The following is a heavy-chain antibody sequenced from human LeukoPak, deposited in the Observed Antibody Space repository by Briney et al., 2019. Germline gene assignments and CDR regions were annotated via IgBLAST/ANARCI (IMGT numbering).Heavy chain of an antibody. D-gene: IGHD1-26*01. CDR2: INWNGGST. V-gene: IGHV3-20*04. CDR3: ARDSGSSYYFDY. CDR1: GFTFSDYY. Sequence: PGGSLRLSCAASGFTFSDYYMSWIRQAPGKGLEWGSGINWNGGSTGYADSVKGRFTISRDNAKNSLYLQMNSLRAEDTALYYCARDSGSSYYFDYWGQGTLVTVSS. J-gene: IGHJ4*02.